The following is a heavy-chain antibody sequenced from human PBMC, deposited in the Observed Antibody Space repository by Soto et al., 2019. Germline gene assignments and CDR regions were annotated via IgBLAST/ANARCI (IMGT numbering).Heavy chain of an antibody. CDR2: IWYDGSNK. Sequence: QVQLVESGGGVVQPGGSLRLSCTASGFTFRSYGMHWVRQAPGKGLEWVAVIWYDGSNKYYADSVKGRFTISRDNSKNTLYLQMNSLRAEDTAMYFCAKDGEVLGSLYYFDYWGQGTLVAVSS. D-gene: IGHD3-10*01. J-gene: IGHJ4*02. CDR3: AKDGEVLGSLYYFDY. CDR1: GFTFRSYG. V-gene: IGHV3-33*06.